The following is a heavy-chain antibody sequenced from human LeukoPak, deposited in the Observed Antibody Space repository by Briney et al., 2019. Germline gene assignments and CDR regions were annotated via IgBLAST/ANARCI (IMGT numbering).Heavy chain of an antibody. Sequence: ASVKVSCKASGYTFTGYYMHWVRQAPGQGLEWMGWINPNRGGTDYAQKSQGRVTMTRDTSISTAYMELSRLRSDDTAVYYCARGDDNGDYEAIDWGQGTLVTVSS. J-gene: IGHJ4*02. CDR3: ARGDDNGDYEAID. D-gene: IGHD4-17*01. CDR2: INPNRGGT. CDR1: GYTFTGYY. V-gene: IGHV1-2*02.